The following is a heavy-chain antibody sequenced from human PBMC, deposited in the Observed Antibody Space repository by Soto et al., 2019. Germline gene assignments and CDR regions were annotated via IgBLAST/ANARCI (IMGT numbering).Heavy chain of an antibody. CDR3: TRPYYYDRSGYSQGDAFDI. V-gene: IGHV3-73*01. CDR2: IRSKANSYAT. Sequence: GGSLRLSCAASGFTFSGSAMHWVRQASGKGLEWVGRIRSKANSYATAYAASVKGRFTISRDDSKNTAYLQMNSLKTEDTAVYYCTRPYYYDRSGYSQGDAFDIWGQGTMVTVSS. J-gene: IGHJ3*02. CDR1: GFTFSGSA. D-gene: IGHD3-22*01.